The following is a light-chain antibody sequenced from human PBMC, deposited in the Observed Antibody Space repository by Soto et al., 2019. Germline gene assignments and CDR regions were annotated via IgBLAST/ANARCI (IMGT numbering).Light chain of an antibody. J-gene: IGKJ1*01. CDR3: QQYAASPWT. V-gene: IGKV3-20*01. Sequence: EILLTQSPGTLSLSPGERATLSCRASQSVSSNYLAWYQQKSGQAPRLLIFDASSRATGIPDRFTGSGSGTAFTLTIGRLEPEDFAVYYCQQYAASPWTIGQGTKVDIK. CDR2: DAS. CDR1: QSVSSNY.